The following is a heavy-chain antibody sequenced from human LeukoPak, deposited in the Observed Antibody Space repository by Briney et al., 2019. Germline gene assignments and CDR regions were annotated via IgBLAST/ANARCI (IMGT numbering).Heavy chain of an antibody. CDR1: GFTFSSYW. J-gene: IGHJ6*02. Sequence: GGSLRLSCAASGFTFSSYWMHWVRQAPGKGLVWVSRINSDGSSTSYADSVKGRFTISRDNAKNTLYLQMNSLRAEDTAVYYCARDRRNYYYYYGMDVWGQGTTVTVSS. V-gene: IGHV3-74*01. CDR3: ARDRRNYYYYYGMDV. CDR2: INSDGSST. D-gene: IGHD2/OR15-2a*01.